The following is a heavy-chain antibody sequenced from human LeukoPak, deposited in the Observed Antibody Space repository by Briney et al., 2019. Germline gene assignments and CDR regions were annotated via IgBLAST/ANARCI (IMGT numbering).Heavy chain of an antibody. J-gene: IGHJ3*02. V-gene: IGHV1-69*06. CDR1: GGTFSSYA. Sequence: ASVKVSCKASGGTFSSYAISWVRQAPGQGPEWMGGIIPIFDTANYAQKFQGRVTITADKSTSTAYMELSSLRSEDTAVYYCARGLGRYYDNSGYYPYDAFDIWGQGTMVTVSS. D-gene: IGHD3-22*01. CDR3: ARGLGRYYDNSGYYPYDAFDI. CDR2: IIPIFDTA.